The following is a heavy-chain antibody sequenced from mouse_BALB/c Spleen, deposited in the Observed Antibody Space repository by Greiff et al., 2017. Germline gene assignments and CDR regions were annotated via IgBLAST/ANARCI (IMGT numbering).Heavy chain of an antibody. V-gene: IGHV5-6-3*01. Sequence: EVQLVESGGGLVQPGGSLKLSCAASGFTFSSYGMSWVRQTPVKRLEWVATINSDGGSTYYPDSVKGRFTLSRDNANNTLYLQLSSLKSEDTAMYYCAVPLTYNFDYWGQGTTLTVSS. CDR2: INSDGGST. D-gene: IGHD5-1*01. CDR3: AVPLTYNFDY. CDR1: GFTFSSYG. J-gene: IGHJ2*01.